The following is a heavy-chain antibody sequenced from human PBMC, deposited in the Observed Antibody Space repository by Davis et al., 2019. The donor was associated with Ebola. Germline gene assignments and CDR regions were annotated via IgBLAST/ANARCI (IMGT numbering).Heavy chain of an antibody. J-gene: IGHJ4*02. V-gene: IGHV4-61*09. CDR2: VYTSGNT. D-gene: IGHD2-15*01. CDR1: GASVSSGYFS. Sequence: SETLSLTCNVSGASVSSGYFSWTWVRQPAGKGLEWIGHVYTSGNTKYNPSLESRVTISLDTSKNQFSLRLNSVTAADTAMYFCARDRQDSRAYGFWGQGTLVTVSS. CDR3: ARDRQDSRAYGF.